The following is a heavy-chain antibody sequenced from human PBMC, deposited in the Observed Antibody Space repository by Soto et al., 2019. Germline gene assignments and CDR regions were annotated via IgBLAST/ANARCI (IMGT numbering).Heavy chain of an antibody. V-gene: IGHV5-10-1*01. CDR3: ARQPKPYCSSTSCRPTHYYYGMDV. CDR1: GYSFTSYW. Sequence: GESLKISCKGSGYSFTSYWISWVRQMPGKGLEWMGRIDPSDSYTNYSPSFQGHVTISADKSISTAYLQWSSLKASDTAMYYCARQPKPYCSSTSCRPTHYYYGMDVWGQGTTVTVSS. CDR2: IDPSDSYT. J-gene: IGHJ6*02. D-gene: IGHD2-2*01.